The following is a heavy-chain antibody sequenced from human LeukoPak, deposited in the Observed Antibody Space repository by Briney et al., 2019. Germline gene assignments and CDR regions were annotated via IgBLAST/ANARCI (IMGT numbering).Heavy chain of an antibody. Sequence: GGSLRLSCAASGFTFSDYYMSWIRQAPGKGLEWVSYISSSSSYTNYADSVKGRFTISRDNAKNSLYLQMNSLRAEDTAVYYCARDHPTTAMVTGGLYYFDYWGQGTLVTVSS. D-gene: IGHD5-18*01. CDR2: ISSSSSYT. CDR1: GFTFSDYY. V-gene: IGHV3-11*06. J-gene: IGHJ4*02. CDR3: ARDHPTTAMVTGGLYYFDY.